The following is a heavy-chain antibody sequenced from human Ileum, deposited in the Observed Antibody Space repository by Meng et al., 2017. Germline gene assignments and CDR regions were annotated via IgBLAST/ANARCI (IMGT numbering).Heavy chain of an antibody. D-gene: IGHD4-23*01. CDR3: ARHGGYSQDF. CDR1: SGSISSNTY. J-gene: IGHJ4*02. Sequence: QVQLQGWGPGRVRPSGTLSLTCAVSSGSISSNTYWSWVRQPPGKGLEWIGQISHSGSAYYNPSLKSRVTMSVDKSKSQFSLMLTSVTAADTAIYYCARHGGYSQDFWGQGTLVTVSS. CDR2: ISHSGSA. V-gene: IGHV4-4*02.